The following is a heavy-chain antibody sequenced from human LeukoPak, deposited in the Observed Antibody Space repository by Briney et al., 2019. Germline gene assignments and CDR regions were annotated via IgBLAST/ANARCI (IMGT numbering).Heavy chain of an antibody. CDR1: GFTFSSYA. D-gene: IGHD3-10*01. CDR3: ARGWFGELLYGYNWFDP. J-gene: IGHJ5*02. CDR2: ISGSGGST. V-gene: IGHV3-23*01. Sequence: PGGSLRLSCAASGFTFSSYAMSWVRQAPGKGLEWVSAISGSGGSTYYSDSVKGRFTISRDNSQNTLYLQMNSLRAEDTAVYYCARGWFGELLYGYNWFDPWGQGTLVTVSS.